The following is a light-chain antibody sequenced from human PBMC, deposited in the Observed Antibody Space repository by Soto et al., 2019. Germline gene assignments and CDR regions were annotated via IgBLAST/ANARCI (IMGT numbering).Light chain of an antibody. V-gene: IGKV1-5*01. J-gene: IGKJ3*01. CDR2: DAS. CDR1: QSISSW. CDR3: QQYYSYPVT. Sequence: DIQMTQSPSTLSASVGDRVTITCRASQSISSWLAWYQQKPGKAPKLLIYDASSLESGVPSRFSGSGSGTDFTVTISCLQAEDFATYYCQQYYSYPVTFGPGTKVDIK.